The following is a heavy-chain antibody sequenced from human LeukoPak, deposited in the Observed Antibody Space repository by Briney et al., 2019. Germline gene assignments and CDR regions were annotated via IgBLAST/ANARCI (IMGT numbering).Heavy chain of an antibody. Sequence: PSETLSLTCAVYRGSFSGYFWSWIRQPPGKGLEWIGEINHSGCTNYNPSLKSRVTISVDTSKNQFSLKLSSVTAADTAVYYCARVVVVHDFDYWGQGTLVTVSS. J-gene: IGHJ4*02. V-gene: IGHV4-34*01. CDR2: INHSGCT. CDR1: RGSFSGYF. D-gene: IGHD3-22*01. CDR3: ARVVVVHDFDY.